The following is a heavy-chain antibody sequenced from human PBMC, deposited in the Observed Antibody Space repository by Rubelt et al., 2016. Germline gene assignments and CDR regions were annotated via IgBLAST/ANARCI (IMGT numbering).Heavy chain of an antibody. CDR1: GGSISSYY. Sequence: QVQLQESGPGLVKPSETLSLTCTVSGGSISSYYWSWIRQPPGKGLEWIGYIYYSGSTNYNPSLKSRVTISVDTSKNQFSLKWSSVTAADTAVYYCARNLDQLALYFDYWGQGTLVSVSS. CDR3: ARNLDQLALYFDY. CDR2: IYYSGST. V-gene: IGHV4-59*01. D-gene: IGHD2-2*01. J-gene: IGHJ4*02.